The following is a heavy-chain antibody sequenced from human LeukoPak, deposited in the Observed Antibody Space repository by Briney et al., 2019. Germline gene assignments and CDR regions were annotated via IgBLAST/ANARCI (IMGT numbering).Heavy chain of an antibody. V-gene: IGHV1-2*02. J-gene: IGHJ5*02. CDR2: INPNSGGT. D-gene: IGHD3-10*01. CDR3: ATSPNYYGSGSYSGFGWFDP. CDR1: GYTFTGYY. Sequence: GASVKVSCKASGYTFTGYYMHWVRQAPGQGLEWMGWINPNSGGTNYAQKFQGRVTMTEDTSTDTAYMELSSLRSEDTAVYYCATSPNYYGSGSYSGFGWFDPWGQGTLVTVSS.